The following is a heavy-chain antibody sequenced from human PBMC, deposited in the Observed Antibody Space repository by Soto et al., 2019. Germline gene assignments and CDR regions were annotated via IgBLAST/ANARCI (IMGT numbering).Heavy chain of an antibody. CDR1: GFTFINYA. Sequence: GGSLRLSCAASGFTFINYAMNWVRQAPGKGLEWVSGLSGSGTSTYYADSVKGRFTISRDNSRDTLFLQMNSLTAEDTAVYYCAKATTNGGWFNPFDSWGQGTLVTVSS. CDR3: AKATTNGGWFNPFDS. D-gene: IGHD6-19*01. J-gene: IGHJ4*02. CDR2: LSGSGTST. V-gene: IGHV3-23*01.